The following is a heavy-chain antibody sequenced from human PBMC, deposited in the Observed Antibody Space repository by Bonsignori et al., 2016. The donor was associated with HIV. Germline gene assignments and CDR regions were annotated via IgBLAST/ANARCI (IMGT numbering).Heavy chain of an antibody. CDR2: ISGSSNIV. Sequence: WIRQPPGKGLEWVSYISGSSNIVYYADSVKGRFTISRDNAKNSLYVQMNSLRAEDTAVYYCARVGSSTWHYYYYYMDVWGKGTTVTVSS. J-gene: IGHJ6*03. V-gene: IGHV3-11*01. CDR3: ARVGSSTWHYYYYYMDV. D-gene: IGHD6-13*01.